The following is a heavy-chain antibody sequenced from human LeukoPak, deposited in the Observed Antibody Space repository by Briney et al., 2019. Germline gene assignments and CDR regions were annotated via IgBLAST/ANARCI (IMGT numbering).Heavy chain of an antibody. J-gene: IGHJ5*02. D-gene: IGHD3-22*01. V-gene: IGHV3-43*02. CDR1: GFTFDDYA. Sequence: GGSLRLSCAASGFTFDDYAMHWVRQAPGKGLEWVSLISGDGGSTYYADSVKGRFTISRDNSKNSLYLQMNSLRSEDTAVYYCARDPGDYDSSGYYPNWFDPWGQGTLVTVSS. CDR3: ARDPGDYDSSGYYPNWFDP. CDR2: ISGDGGST.